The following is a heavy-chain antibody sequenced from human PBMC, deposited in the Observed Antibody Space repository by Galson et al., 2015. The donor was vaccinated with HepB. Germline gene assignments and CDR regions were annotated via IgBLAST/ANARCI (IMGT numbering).Heavy chain of an antibody. J-gene: IGHJ3*01. CDR3: TRGLGIRHFDWFGN. D-gene: IGHD3-9*01. Sequence: SVKVSCKVSGSRLGEVSIHWVRQGPGKGLEWMGGFVPEDAEMIYAQKFQGRVTMTEDMSTDTAYMELSSLRSEDTALYYCTRGLGIRHFDWFGNWGQGTMVTVSS. CDR2: FVPEDAEM. CDR1: GSRLGEVS. V-gene: IGHV1-24*01.